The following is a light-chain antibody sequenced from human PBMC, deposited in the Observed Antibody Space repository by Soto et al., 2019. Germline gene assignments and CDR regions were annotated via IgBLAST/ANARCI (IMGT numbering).Light chain of an antibody. J-gene: IGKJ1*01. CDR1: QSVRSN. V-gene: IGKV3-15*01. Sequence: EMVMTQSPATLSVSPGERATLSCRAGQSVRSNLAWYQQKPGQAPRLLIYGASTRATGIPARFSGSGSGTEFTLTISSLQSEDFAVYYCQQYNDWWTFGQGTKWIS. CDR3: QQYNDWWT. CDR2: GAS.